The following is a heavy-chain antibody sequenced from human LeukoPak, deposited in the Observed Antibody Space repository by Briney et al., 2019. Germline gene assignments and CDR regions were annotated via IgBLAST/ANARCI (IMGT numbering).Heavy chain of an antibody. CDR2: IHHNGDIT. Sequence: SCKASGCTFTGYHMHWVRQAPGKALEYVSFIHHNGDITSYADSVRGRFTVSRDNSKNTLFLELSSLRTDDTAVYYCARDMSGTYSFDYWGQGTLVTVSS. CDR1: GCTFTGYH. V-gene: IGHV3-64D*06. D-gene: IGHD1-26*01. J-gene: IGHJ4*02. CDR3: ARDMSGTYSFDY.